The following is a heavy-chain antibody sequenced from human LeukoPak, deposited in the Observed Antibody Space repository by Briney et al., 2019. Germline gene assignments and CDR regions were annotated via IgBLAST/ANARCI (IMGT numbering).Heavy chain of an antibody. D-gene: IGHD3-16*01. J-gene: IGHJ5*02. CDR1: GGSISSYY. V-gene: IGHV4-34*01. Sequence: SETLSLTCTVSGGSISSYYWSWIRQPPGKGLEWIGEINHSGSTNYNPSLKSRVTISVDTSKNQFSLKLSSVTAADTAVYYCARRAKSVGLFSSKRFWFDPWGQGTLVTVSS. CDR2: INHSGST. CDR3: ARRAKSVGLFSSKRFWFDP.